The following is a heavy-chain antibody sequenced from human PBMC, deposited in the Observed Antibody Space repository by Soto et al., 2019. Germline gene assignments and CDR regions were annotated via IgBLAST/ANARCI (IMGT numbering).Heavy chain of an antibody. CDR1: GYSLTSHH. CDR2: INPSGGYT. Sequence: SVKFSCEASGYSLTSHHLQWVRRAPGHGLEWMGLINPSGGYTNYAQKSQGRVTMTRDTSTSTVYMEVSSLRSGDTAVYYCARGYGHGNYNNAMDVWGQGTTVTV. V-gene: IGHV1-46*04. D-gene: IGHD5-18*01. J-gene: IGHJ6*02. CDR3: ARGYGHGNYNNAMDV.